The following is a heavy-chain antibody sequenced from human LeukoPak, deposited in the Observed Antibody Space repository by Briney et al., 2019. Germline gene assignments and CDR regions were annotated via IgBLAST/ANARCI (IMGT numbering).Heavy chain of an antibody. CDR3: ARVQLWFGELHFDY. CDR2: IYHSGST. D-gene: IGHD3-10*01. V-gene: IGHV4-4*02. J-gene: IGHJ4*02. Sequence: PSGTLSLTCAVSGGSISSSNWWSWVRQPPGKGLEWVGEIYHSGSTNYNPSLKSRVTISVDKSKNQFSLKLSSVTAADTAVYYCARVQLWFGELHFDYWGQGTLVTVSS. CDR1: GGSISSSNW.